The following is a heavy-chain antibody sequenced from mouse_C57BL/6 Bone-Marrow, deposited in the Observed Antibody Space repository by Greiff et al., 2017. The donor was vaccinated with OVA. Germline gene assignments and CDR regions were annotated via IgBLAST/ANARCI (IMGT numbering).Heavy chain of an antibody. J-gene: IGHJ1*03. CDR1: GFTFSNYW. Sequence: EVMLVESGGGLVQPGGSMKLSCVASGFTFSNYWMNWVRQSPEKGLEWVAQIRLKSDNYATHYAESVKGRFTISRDDSKSSVYLQMNNLRAEDTGIYYCTEGLNFDVWGTGTTVTVSS. V-gene: IGHV6-3*01. CDR3: TEGLNFDV. CDR2: IRLKSDNYAT.